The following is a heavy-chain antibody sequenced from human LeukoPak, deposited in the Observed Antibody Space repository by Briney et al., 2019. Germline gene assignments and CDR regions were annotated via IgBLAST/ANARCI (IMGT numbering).Heavy chain of an antibody. J-gene: IGHJ4*01. CDR3: ARPKDGYTNFDY. V-gene: IGHV1-8*01. Sequence: ASVKVSCKASGYTFSNYDINWVRQATGQGLEWMGWMNPNSGNTGYAQKFQGRVTMTRDTSISTAYMELGSLTSEDTAVYYCARPKDGYTNFDYWGHETLVTVSS. CDR2: MNPNSGNT. D-gene: IGHD5-24*01. CDR1: GYTFSNYD.